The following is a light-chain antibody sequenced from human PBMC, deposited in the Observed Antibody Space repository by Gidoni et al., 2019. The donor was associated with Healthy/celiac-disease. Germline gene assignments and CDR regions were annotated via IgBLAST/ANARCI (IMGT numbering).Light chain of an antibody. J-gene: IGLJ2*01. CDR2: GNS. CDR1: SSNIGAGYD. V-gene: IGLV1-40*01. Sequence: SVLTQPPSVSGAPGQRVTISCTGNSSNIGAGYDVHWYQQLPGTAPKLLIYGNSKRPSGVPDRFSGSKSGTSASLAITGLEAEDEADYYCQSYDSSLSVVFGGGTKLTVL. CDR3: QSYDSSLSVV.